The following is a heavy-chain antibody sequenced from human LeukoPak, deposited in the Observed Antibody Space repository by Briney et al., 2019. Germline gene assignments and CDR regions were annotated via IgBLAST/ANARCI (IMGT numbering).Heavy chain of an antibody. V-gene: IGHV4-59*01. CDR3: ASTEGYCSGGTCYSMESFRH. D-gene: IGHD2-15*01. CDR2: TFHNGNS. J-gene: IGHJ1*01. CDR1: GGSISSFY. Sequence: PSETLSLTCTVSGGSISSFYWSWIRQAPGKGLEWIGHTFHNGNSNYNPSLKTRVTLSLDTSKNQFSLKLNSVTAADTAVYYCASTEGYCSGGTCYSMESFRHWGQGTQVAVSS.